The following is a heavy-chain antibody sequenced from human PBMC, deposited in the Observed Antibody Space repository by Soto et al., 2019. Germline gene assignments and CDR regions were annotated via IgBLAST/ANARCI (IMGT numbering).Heavy chain of an antibody. CDR2: IYYSGST. V-gene: IGHV4-39*01. CDR3: ARRERAAGTDWWFDP. Sequence: QLQLQESGPGLVKPSETLSLTCTVSGGSISSSSVHWGWIHQPPGKGLEWIGSIYYSGSTYYSPSLKSRVTISVDTSKNQFSLKLSSVTAADTAVYYCARRERAAGTDWWFDPWGQATLVTVSS. CDR1: GGSISSSSVH. J-gene: IGHJ5*01. D-gene: IGHD6-13*01.